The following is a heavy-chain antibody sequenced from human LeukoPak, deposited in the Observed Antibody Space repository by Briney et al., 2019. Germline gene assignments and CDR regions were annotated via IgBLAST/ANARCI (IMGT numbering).Heavy chain of an antibody. J-gene: IGHJ4*02. CDR2: IIGTSGST. V-gene: IGHV3-23*01. D-gene: IGHD3-10*01. CDR1: GFTFSTFG. CDR3: ARDRLGGSGDY. Sequence: GGTLRLSCTASGFTFSTFGLSWVRQAPGKGLEWVSSIIGTSGSTYYADSVKGRFTISTDKSKNTLYLQMNSLRAEDTALYYCARDRLGGSGDYWGQGTLVTVSS.